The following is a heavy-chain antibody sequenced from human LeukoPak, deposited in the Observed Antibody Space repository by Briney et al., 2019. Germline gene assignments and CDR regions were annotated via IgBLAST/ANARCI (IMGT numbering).Heavy chain of an antibody. CDR1: GFTFSSYG. Sequence: GGSLRLSCAASGFTFSSYGMHWVRQAPGKGLEWVAVISYDGSNKYYADSVKGRFTISRDNAKNSLYLQMNSLRAEDTAMYYCARRIVATKAYYFDYRGQGTLVTVSS. D-gene: IGHD5-12*01. CDR3: ARRIVATKAYYFDY. V-gene: IGHV3-30*03. J-gene: IGHJ4*02. CDR2: ISYDGSNK.